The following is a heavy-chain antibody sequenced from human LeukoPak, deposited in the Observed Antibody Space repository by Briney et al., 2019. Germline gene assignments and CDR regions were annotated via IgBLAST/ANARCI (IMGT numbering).Heavy chain of an antibody. CDR1: GYSISSGYY. V-gene: IGHV4-38-2*02. CDR2: IYHSGST. Sequence: SETLSLTCTVSGYSISSGYYWGWIRQPPGKGLEWIGSIYHSGSTYYNPSLKSRVTISVDTSKNQFSLKLSSVTAADTAVYYCARAEFYCSGGSCYPYYFDYWGQGTLVTVSS. D-gene: IGHD2-15*01. CDR3: ARAEFYCSGGSCYPYYFDY. J-gene: IGHJ4*02.